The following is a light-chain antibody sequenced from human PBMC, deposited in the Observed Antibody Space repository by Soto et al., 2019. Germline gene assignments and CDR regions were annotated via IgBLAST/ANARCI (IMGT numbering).Light chain of an antibody. CDR3: QQYNSYSYT. V-gene: IGKV1-5*03. CDR1: QSISSW. Sequence: DIQITQSPSTLSASVGDRVPITCRDSQSISSWLAWYQQKPGKAPKLLIYKASSLESGVPSRFSGSGSGTECTLTIRSMQTDDFATYYCQQYNSYSYTCGKGTKLEIK. CDR2: KAS. J-gene: IGKJ2*01.